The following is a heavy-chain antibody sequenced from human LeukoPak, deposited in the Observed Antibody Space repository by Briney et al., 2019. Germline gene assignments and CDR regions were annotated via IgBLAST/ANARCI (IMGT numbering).Heavy chain of an antibody. D-gene: IGHD3-10*01. V-gene: IGHV3-53*01. Sequence: GGSLRLSCAASGVNVSSHYMNWVRRAPGKGLEWVSVIYGVDGTSYADSVKGRFTISRDNSKNTVYLQMNSLRAEDTAVYYCARDTGSGNYYYDYWGQGTLVTVSS. CDR1: GVNVSSHY. CDR3: ARDTGSGNYYYDY. CDR2: IYGVDGT. J-gene: IGHJ4*02.